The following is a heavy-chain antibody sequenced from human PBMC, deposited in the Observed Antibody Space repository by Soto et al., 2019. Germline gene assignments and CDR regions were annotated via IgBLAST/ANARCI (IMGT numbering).Heavy chain of an antibody. J-gene: IGHJ4*02. CDR3: AKGGQLLSEGGGY. Sequence: EVQLVESGGGLVQPGRSLRLSCAASGFTFDDYAMHWVRQAPGKGLEWVSGISWHSGSIGYADSVKGRFTISRDNAKTPLYLQLHSLRSEDTALYYCAKGGQLLSEGGGYWGQGNLVTVSS. V-gene: IGHV3-9*01. CDR1: GFTFDDYA. D-gene: IGHD2-2*01. CDR2: ISWHSGSI.